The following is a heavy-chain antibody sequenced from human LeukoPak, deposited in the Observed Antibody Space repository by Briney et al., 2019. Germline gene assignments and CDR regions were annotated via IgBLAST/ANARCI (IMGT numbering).Heavy chain of an antibody. J-gene: IGHJ6*03. D-gene: IGHD1-1*01. CDR1: GYTFSHYW. CDR2: IYPGDSDT. Sequence: GESLKISCQGSGYTFSHYWIAWVRHMPGNGLEWMGIIYPGDSDTKYSPSFQGQVSISADKSFNTAYLQWRSVEASDTAIYYCARLGTPYYYYYMDVWGRGTTVTVSS. CDR3: ARLGTPYYYYYMDV. V-gene: IGHV5-51*01.